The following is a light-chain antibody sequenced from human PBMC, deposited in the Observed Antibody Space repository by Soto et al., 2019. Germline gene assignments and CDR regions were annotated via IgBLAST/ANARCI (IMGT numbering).Light chain of an antibody. Sequence: DIVMTQSPATLSVSPGERATLSCRASQSVGSNLAWYQQRPGQAPRLLIYGASTRATGFPARFSGSGSGKDFTLTISVLQSEDFAVYYCHQYNNWPRTFGQGTKVEFK. CDR3: HQYNNWPRT. CDR1: QSVGSN. J-gene: IGKJ1*01. V-gene: IGKV3-15*01. CDR2: GAS.